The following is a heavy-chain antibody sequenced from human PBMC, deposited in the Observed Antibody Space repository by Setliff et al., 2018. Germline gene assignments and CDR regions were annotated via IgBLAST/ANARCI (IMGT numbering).Heavy chain of an antibody. J-gene: IGHJ6*02. CDR2: ISYSGSA. CDR1: GGSGSNPY. Sequence: SETLSLTCSVSGGSGSNPYWSWIRQPPRKGLEWVGTISYSGSAHYNPSLKGRVSISTDTSKNQFSLKLSSVTAADAAVYYCVRGGFGLWFTELGVWGQGTTVTVSS. V-gene: IGHV4-59*08. D-gene: IGHD3-10*01. CDR3: VRGGFGLWFTELGV.